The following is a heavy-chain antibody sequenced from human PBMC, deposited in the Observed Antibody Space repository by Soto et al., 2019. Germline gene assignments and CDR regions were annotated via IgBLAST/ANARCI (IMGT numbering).Heavy chain of an antibody. CDR1: GGSISGSISY. J-gene: IGHJ4*02. CDR3: AGRAPYGDIPFDL. Sequence: QLQLQESGPRLVKPSETLSLTCTVSGGSISGSISYWGWIRQPPEKGLEWIGSIYSGGATSYSPSLKTRVNLSVDTSKNQFSLNLTSATAADTAVYFCAGRAPYGDIPFDLWGQGALVTVSS. CDR2: IYSGGAT. D-gene: IGHD4-17*01. V-gene: IGHV4-39*01.